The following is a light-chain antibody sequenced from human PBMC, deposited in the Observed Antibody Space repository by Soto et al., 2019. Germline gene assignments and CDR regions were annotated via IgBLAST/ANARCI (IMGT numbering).Light chain of an antibody. CDR1: QSVSSIY. V-gene: IGKV3-20*01. CDR2: AAS. CDR3: QQYGGSPLYT. Sequence: EIVLTQSPGTLSLSPGERATLSCRASQSVSSIYLAWYQQKPGQAPRLLIYAASSRATGVPDRFSGSGSGRDFTLTISRLEPEDFAVYYCQQYGGSPLYTFGQGTKVAIK. J-gene: IGKJ2*01.